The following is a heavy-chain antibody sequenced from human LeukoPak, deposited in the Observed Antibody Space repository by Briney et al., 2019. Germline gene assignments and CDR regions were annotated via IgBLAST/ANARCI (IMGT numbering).Heavy chain of an antibody. V-gene: IGHV1-69*06. CDR2: IIPIFGAA. D-gene: IGHD6-13*01. Sequence: SVKVSCEPSGGTFSSYTISGGRRAPGQGVGWMRGIIPIFGAANYAQTFQGRVTTTADKSTSTSYMELSSLRSEDTAAYSCARGEYSSSWKPYYSYYMDVWAKGPRSPSP. CDR3: ARGEYSSSWKPYYSYYMDV. CDR1: GGTFSSYT. J-gene: IGHJ6*03.